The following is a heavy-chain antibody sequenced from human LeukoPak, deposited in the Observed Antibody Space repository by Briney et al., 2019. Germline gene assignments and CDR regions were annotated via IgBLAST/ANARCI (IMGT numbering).Heavy chain of an antibody. CDR2: ISSSSYI. Sequence: SGGSLRLSCAASGFTFSSYSMNWVRQAPGKGLEWVSSISSSSYIYYADSVKGRFTISRDNAKNSLYLQMNSLRAEDTAVYYCARLDIVVVVAALDYWGQGTLVTVFS. V-gene: IGHV3-21*01. CDR3: ARLDIVVVVAALDY. J-gene: IGHJ4*02. CDR1: GFTFSSYS. D-gene: IGHD2-15*01.